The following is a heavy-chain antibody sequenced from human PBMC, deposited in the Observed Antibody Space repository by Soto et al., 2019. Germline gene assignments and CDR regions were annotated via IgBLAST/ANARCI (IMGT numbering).Heavy chain of an antibody. CDR3: AKGRGGSGSLTPRVDF. CDR1: GFTFNNYA. CDR2: ISGGGDPT. Sequence: EVQLLESGGGLVQPGGSLRLSCAASGFTFNNYAMTWVRQAPGKGLEWASAISGGGDPTSYADSVKGRFTVSRDGSKNTLYLQMSSLRAEDTALYYCAKGRGGSGSLTPRVDFWGQGTLVTVSS. V-gene: IGHV3-23*01. J-gene: IGHJ4*02. D-gene: IGHD3-10*01.